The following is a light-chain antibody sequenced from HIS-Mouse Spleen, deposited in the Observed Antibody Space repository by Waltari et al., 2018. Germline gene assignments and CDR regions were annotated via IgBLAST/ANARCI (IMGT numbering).Light chain of an antibody. V-gene: IGLV3-10*01. CDR1: ALPKKY. CDR3: YSTDSSGNHRV. J-gene: IGLJ2*01. CDR2: EDS. Sequence: SYELTQPPSVSVSPGQTARITCSGDALPKKYAYWYQQKSGQAPVLVIYEDSTRPSGVPGRISGSSSGTMATLTISGAQVEDEADYSCYSTDSSGNHRVFGGGTKLTVL.